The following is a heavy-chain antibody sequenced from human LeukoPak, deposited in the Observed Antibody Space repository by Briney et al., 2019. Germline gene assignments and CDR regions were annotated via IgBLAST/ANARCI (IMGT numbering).Heavy chain of an antibody. CDR3: ASAPASYYGSGSPGWFDP. J-gene: IGHJ5*02. CDR2: INAGNGNT. Sequence: ASVKVSCKASGYTFTSYAMHWVRQAPGQRLEWMGWINAGNGNTKYSQKFQGRVTITRDTSASTAYMELSSLRSEDTAVYYCASAPASYYGSGSPGWFDPWGQGTLVTVSS. CDR1: GYTFTSYA. D-gene: IGHD3-10*01. V-gene: IGHV1-3*01.